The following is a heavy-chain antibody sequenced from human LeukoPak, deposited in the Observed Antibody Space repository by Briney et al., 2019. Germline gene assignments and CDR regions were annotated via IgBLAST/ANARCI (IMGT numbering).Heavy chain of an antibody. V-gene: IGHV3-23*01. Sequence: GGSLRLSCAASGFTFSSYAMSWVRQAPGKGLEWVSAISGSGGSTYYADSVKGRFTISRDNSKNTLYLQVNSLRAEDTAVYYCAKDFTPYYDFWSGYYRGPWFDPWGQGTLVTVSS. J-gene: IGHJ5*02. CDR3: AKDFTPYYDFWSGYYRGPWFDP. CDR2: ISGSGGST. D-gene: IGHD3-3*01. CDR1: GFTFSSYA.